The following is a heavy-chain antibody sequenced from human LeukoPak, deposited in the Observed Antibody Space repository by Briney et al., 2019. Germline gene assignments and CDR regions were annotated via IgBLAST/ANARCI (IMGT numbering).Heavy chain of an antibody. CDR2: ISGSGGST. J-gene: IGHJ4*02. CDR1: GFTFSSYA. D-gene: IGHD4-23*01. Sequence: GGSLRLSCAASGFTFSSYAMSWARQAPGKGLEWVSAISGSGGSTYYADSVKGRFTISRDNSKNTLYLQMNSLRAEDTAVYYCAKEQLNLYGGKGGGFDYWGQGALVTVSS. CDR3: AKEQLNLYGGKGGGFDY. V-gene: IGHV3-23*01.